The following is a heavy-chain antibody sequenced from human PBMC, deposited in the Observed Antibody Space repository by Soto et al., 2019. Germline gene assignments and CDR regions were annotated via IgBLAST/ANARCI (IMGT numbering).Heavy chain of an antibody. V-gene: IGHV3-7*05. CDR1: GFTFSSYW. CDR2: IKQDGSEK. CDR3: ATCSSSWYEGQRRPVDY. J-gene: IGHJ4*02. Sequence: GGSLRLSCAASGFTFSSYWMSWVRQAPGKGLEWVANIKQDGSEKYYVDSVKGRFTISRDNAKNSLYLQMNSLRAEDTAVYYCATCSSSWYEGQRRPVDYWGQGTLVTVSS. D-gene: IGHD6-13*01.